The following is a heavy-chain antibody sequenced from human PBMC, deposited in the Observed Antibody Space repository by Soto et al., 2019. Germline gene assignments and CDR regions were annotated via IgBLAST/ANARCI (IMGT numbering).Heavy chain of an antibody. CDR2: ISAYNGNT. CDR1: GYTFTSYG. D-gene: IGHD3-3*01. CDR3: ARVGRFLEGLHSRNNWFDP. Sequence: ASVKVSCKASGYTFTSYGISWVRQAPGQGLEWMGWISAYNGNTNYAQKLQGRVTMTTDTSTSTAYMELRSLRSDDTAVYYCARVGRFLEGLHSRNNWFDPWGQGTPVTVSS. J-gene: IGHJ5*02. V-gene: IGHV1-18*01.